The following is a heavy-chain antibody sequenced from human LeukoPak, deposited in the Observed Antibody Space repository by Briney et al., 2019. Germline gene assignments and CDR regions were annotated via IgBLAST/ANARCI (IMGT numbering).Heavy chain of an antibody. CDR2: ISSSSSYV. CDR3: ARVAGYCSSTSNCYFDY. Sequence: PGGSLRVSCAASGFTFSSYTMSWVRQAPGKGLEWVSSISSSSSYVYYGDSVKGRFTISRDNAKNSLYQQMNSLRAEDTAVYYCARVAGYCSSTSNCYFDYWGQGALVTVSS. J-gene: IGHJ4*02. CDR1: GFTFSSYT. V-gene: IGHV3-21*01. D-gene: IGHD2/OR15-2a*01.